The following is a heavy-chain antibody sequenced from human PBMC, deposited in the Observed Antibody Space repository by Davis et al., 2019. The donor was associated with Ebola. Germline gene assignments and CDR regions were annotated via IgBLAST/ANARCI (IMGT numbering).Heavy chain of an antibody. D-gene: IGHD3-3*01. V-gene: IGHV3-13*01. CDR3: ARDRFDFWRDYYYGMDV. CDR2: IGTAGDT. J-gene: IGHJ6*04. Sequence: GESLKISCAASGFTFSDFSMSWVRQAPGKGLEWVSAIGTAGDTYYPGSVKGRFTISRENAKNSLYLQMNSLRAGDTAVYYCARDRFDFWRDYYYGMDVWGKGTTVTVSS. CDR1: GFTFSDFS.